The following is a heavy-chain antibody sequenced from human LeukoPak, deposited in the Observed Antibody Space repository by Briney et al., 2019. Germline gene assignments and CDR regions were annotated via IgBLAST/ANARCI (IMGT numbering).Heavy chain of an antibody. CDR3: ASWPRPRPSYCSGGSCQLDY. D-gene: IGHD2-15*01. Sequence: GGALRLSCAAYGVTFSDDYMSWIRQAPGAGLEWVSYISSSGSIIYYADSVKGRFTTSRDNAQHSLHLQMNSLRAEDTTVYYCASWPRPRPSYCSGGSCQLDYWGQGTLVTVSS. J-gene: IGHJ4*02. CDR2: ISSSGSII. V-gene: IGHV3-11*01. CDR1: GVTFSDDY.